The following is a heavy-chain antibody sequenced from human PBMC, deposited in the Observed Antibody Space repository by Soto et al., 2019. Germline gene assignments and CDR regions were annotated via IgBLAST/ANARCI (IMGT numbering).Heavy chain of an antibody. Sequence: QVQLVQSGAEVKKPGASVNISCKASGFTFTNYALHWVRQAPGLRPEWMGWINGGNGNTRYSQTFQGRVTISSDTSASTGYMDLSSLRSEDTAVYFCARDYADVAVAGSPLLAHWGQGTLVTVSS. CDR1: GFTFTNYA. J-gene: IGHJ4*01. CDR3: ARDYADVAVAGSPLLAH. V-gene: IGHV1-3*01. D-gene: IGHD6-19*01. CDR2: INGGNGNT.